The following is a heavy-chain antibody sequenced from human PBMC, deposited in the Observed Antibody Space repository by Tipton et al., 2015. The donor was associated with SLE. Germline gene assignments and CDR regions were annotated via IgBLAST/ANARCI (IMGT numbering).Heavy chain of an antibody. CDR3: GRERLYSSSNWYHFDY. CDR1: GGSISSSPYY. V-gene: IGHV4-39*07. D-gene: IGHD6-13*01. Sequence: TLSLTCIVSGGSISSSPYYWGWIRQPPGKGLEWIGSIYYTGSTYYSTSLKSRVTIAVDTTKNQFSLNLSSVTAADTAVYYCGRERLYSSSNWYHFDYWGQGALVTVSS. J-gene: IGHJ4*02. CDR2: IYYTGST.